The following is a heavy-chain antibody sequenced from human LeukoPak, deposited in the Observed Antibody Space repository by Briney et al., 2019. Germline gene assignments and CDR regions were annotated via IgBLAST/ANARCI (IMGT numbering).Heavy chain of an antibody. CDR3: ARAGNNWNDCWFDY. D-gene: IGHD1-1*01. CDR1: GFTVSSNY. V-gene: IGHV3-53*01. Sequence: SGGSLRLSCAASGFTVSSNYMSWVRQAPGKGLEWVSVIYSGGSTYYADSVKGRFTISRDNSKNTLYLQMNSLRAEDTAVYYCARAGNNWNDCWFDYWGQGTLVTVSS. CDR2: IYSGGST. J-gene: IGHJ4*02.